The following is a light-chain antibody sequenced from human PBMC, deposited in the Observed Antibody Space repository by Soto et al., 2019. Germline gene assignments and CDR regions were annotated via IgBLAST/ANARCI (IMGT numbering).Light chain of an antibody. CDR3: QQYRSWPRT. CDR1: QDVMYD. CDR2: GAS. J-gene: IGKJ1*01. V-gene: IGKV3-15*01. Sequence: EIVLTQSPAALSVSPGGRATLSCRASQDVMYDLAWYQQKPGQAPRLLVYGASTRATDAPPRFRGSGSGREFSLTISSLQSEYFATYYCQQYRSWPRTFGQGSRVEIK.